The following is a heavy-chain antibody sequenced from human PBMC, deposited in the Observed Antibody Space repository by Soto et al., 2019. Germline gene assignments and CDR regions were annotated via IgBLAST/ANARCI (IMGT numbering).Heavy chain of an antibody. J-gene: IGHJ6*02. CDR1: GGSFSGYY. V-gene: IGHV4-34*01. CDR3: ARDETYYYDSSGSGDYYGMDV. D-gene: IGHD3-22*01. Sequence: SETLSLTCAVYGGSFSGYYWRWIRQPPGKGLEWIGEIYHSGSTNYNPSLKSRVTISVDTSKNQSSLNLSSVTAADTAVYYCARDETYYYDSSGSGDYYGMDVWGQGTTVTVSS. CDR2: IYHSGST.